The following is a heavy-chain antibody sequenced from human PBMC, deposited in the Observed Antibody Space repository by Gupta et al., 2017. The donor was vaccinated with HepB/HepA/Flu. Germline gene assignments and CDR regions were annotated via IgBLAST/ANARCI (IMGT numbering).Heavy chain of an antibody. Sequence: EEQLVESGGGLVKRGGSLRLSSGATGFTFGRDNMKGVRQAPGKGLEWLSSITHRSGDIQYADSVPGRLTVSRDNAKNSLYLQINSLRVEDTAVYYCARASVQLWLAGYYAMYVWGQGTTVTVSS. CDR3: ARASVQLWLAGYYAMYV. D-gene: IGHD3-10*01. CDR1: GFTFGRDN. V-gene: IGHV3-21*01. CDR2: ITHRSGDI. J-gene: IGHJ6*02.